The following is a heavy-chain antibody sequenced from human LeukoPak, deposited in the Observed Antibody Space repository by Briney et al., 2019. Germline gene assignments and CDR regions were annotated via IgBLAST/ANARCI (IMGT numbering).Heavy chain of an antibody. V-gene: IGHV4-38-2*02. D-gene: IGHD1-26*01. CDR2: IYHSGST. CDR3: ARVEGGFDY. Sequence: SETLSLTCTVSGYSISSGYYWGWIRQPPGKGLEWIGSIYHSGSTYYNPSLKSRVTISVDTSKNQFSLKLSSVTAADTAVYYCARVEGGFDYWGQGTLVTVSS. J-gene: IGHJ4*02. CDR1: GYSISSGYY.